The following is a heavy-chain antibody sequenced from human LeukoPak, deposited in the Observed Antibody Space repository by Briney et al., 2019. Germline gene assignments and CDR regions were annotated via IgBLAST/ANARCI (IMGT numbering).Heavy chain of an antibody. V-gene: IGHV7-4-1*02. D-gene: IGHD2-8*01. Sequence: ASVKVSCKASGYAFTNYVINWVRQAPGQGLEWMGWVTTDTGTPRYAQGFTGRFVFSLDTSVTTAYLQISSLKAEDTAVYYCARALGYCTNGVCQTWAVPGPWGQGTLVTVSS. CDR1: GYAFTNYV. CDR2: VTTDTGTP. CDR3: ARALGYCTNGVCQTWAVPGP. J-gene: IGHJ5*02.